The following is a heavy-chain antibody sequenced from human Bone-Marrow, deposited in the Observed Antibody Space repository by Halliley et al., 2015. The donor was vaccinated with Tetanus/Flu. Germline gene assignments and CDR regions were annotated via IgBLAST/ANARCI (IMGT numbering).Heavy chain of an antibody. V-gene: IGHV5-51*03. CDR3: LRRRGGAWYFDF. D-gene: IGHD6-19*01. CDR1: GYSFSNHW. CDR2: IYPGDSDT. J-gene: IGHJ4*02. Sequence: QLVQSGAEVRKSGESLKISCKGSGYSFSNHWIAWVRQRPGRGLEWMGIIYPGDSDTSYSPSFEGQVTMSAGKSANTAYLHWNALKASDTAVYYCLRRRGGAWYFDFWGQGTLVTVSS.